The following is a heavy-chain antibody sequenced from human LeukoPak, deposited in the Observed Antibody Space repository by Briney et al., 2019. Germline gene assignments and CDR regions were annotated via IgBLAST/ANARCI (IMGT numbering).Heavy chain of an antibody. CDR3: ARDYYDSSGYYYFDY. CDR2: IYYSGST. D-gene: IGHD3-22*01. J-gene: IGHJ4*02. V-gene: IGHV4-59*01. CDR1: GGSISSYY. Sequence: SETLSLTCTVSGGSISSYYWSWIRQPPGKGLEWIGYIYYSGSTNYNPSLKSRVTMSVDTSKNQFSLKLSSVTAADTAVYYCARDYYDSSGYYYFDYWGQGTLVTVSS.